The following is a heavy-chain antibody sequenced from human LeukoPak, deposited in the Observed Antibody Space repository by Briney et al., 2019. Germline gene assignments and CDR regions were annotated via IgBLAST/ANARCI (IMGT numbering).Heavy chain of an antibody. CDR3: ARGRGGYDYREYLQHLNWFDP. J-gene: IGHJ5*02. D-gene: IGHD5-12*01. CDR1: GYTFTSYG. CDR2: ISAYNGNT. Sequence: ASVKVSCKASGYTFTSYGISWVRQAPGQGLEWMGWISAYNGNTNYAQKPQGRVTMTTDTSTSTAYMELRSLRSDDTAVYYCARGRGGYDYREYLQHLNWFDPWGQGTLVTVSS. V-gene: IGHV1-18*01.